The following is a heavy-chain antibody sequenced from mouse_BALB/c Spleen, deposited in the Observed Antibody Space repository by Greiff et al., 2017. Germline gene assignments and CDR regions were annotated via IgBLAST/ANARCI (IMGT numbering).Heavy chain of an antibody. V-gene: IGHV5-6-3*01. CDR1: GFTFSSYG. Sequence: DVKLVESGGGLVQPGGSLKLSCAASGFTFSSYGMSWVRQTPDKRLELVATINSNGGSTYYPDSVKGRFTISRDNAKNTLYLQMSSLKSEDTAMYYCARDSLYGSAYWGQGTTLTVSS. CDR3: ARDSLYGSAY. D-gene: IGHD2-2*01. CDR2: INSNGGST. J-gene: IGHJ2*01.